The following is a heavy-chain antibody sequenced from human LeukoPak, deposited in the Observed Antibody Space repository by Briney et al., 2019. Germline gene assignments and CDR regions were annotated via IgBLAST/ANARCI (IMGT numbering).Heavy chain of an antibody. CDR3: VRGGHKLDIETSRYYYGLDV. Sequence: GGSLRLSCAASGITLSDYWMYWVRQGPGKGLVHVSRIGSDGSRTVYADSVKGRFTISRDNAKNTMYLQTNSLRAEDTAVYYCVRGGHKLDIETSRYYYGLDVWGQGATVTVSS. V-gene: IGHV3-74*03. CDR1: GITLSDYW. CDR2: IGSDGSRT. J-gene: IGHJ6*02. D-gene: IGHD2-2*03.